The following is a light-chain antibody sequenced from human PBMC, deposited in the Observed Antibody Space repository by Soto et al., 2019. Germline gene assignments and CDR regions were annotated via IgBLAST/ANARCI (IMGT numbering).Light chain of an antibody. V-gene: IGKV3-15*01. CDR1: QSLSSY. CDR2: GAS. Sequence: EIVLTQSPATVSLSPGERATLSCWASQSLSSYLAWYQQKPGQAPRLLIHGASTRATGFPARFSGSGSGTDFTLTISSLQSEDFAIYYCQQYNNWPWTFGQGTKVDIK. CDR3: QQYNNWPWT. J-gene: IGKJ1*01.